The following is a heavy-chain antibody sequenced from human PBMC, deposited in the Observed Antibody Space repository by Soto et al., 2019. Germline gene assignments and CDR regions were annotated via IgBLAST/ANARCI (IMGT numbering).Heavy chain of an antibody. Sequence: QVQLQESGPGLVKPSQTLSLTCSVSGVSIPRSASYWRLIRHPPGKGLEWIGYINSSGTDYYKPYLKSRVSISVDTSKNQFSMRLTAVTVADTAVYFCASFSTLGKDYSVDVWGQGTTVTVS. J-gene: IGHJ6*02. D-gene: IGHD4-4*01. CDR1: GVSIPRSASY. V-gene: IGHV4-30-4*01. CDR3: ASFSTLGKDYSVDV. CDR2: INSSGTD.